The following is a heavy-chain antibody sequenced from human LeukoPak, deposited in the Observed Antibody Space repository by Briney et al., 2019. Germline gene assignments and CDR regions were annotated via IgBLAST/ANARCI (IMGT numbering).Heavy chain of an antibody. CDR3: AREGQPYNWFDP. V-gene: IGHV3-30*01. D-gene: IGHD6-13*01. Sequence: GGSLRLPCAASGFTFSSYAMHWVRQAPGRGLEWVAVISYDASNKYYADSVKGRFTISRDDSKKTLYLQMNSLRAEDTAVYYCAREGQPYNWFDPWGQGTLVTVSS. CDR1: GFTFSSYA. CDR2: ISYDASNK. J-gene: IGHJ5*02.